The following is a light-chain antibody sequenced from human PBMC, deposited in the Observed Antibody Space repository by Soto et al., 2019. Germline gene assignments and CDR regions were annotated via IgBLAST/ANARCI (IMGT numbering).Light chain of an antibody. Sequence: HSALTQPASVSGSPGQSITISCTGTSSDVGSYNLVSWYQHHPGKAPKLIIYEGIKRPSGVSDRFSASKSDNTASLTISGLQTEDESDYYCCSYAGGSASYVIFGRGTKLTVL. CDR1: SSDVGSYNL. CDR2: EGI. J-gene: IGLJ2*01. V-gene: IGLV2-23*01. CDR3: CSYAGGSASYVI.